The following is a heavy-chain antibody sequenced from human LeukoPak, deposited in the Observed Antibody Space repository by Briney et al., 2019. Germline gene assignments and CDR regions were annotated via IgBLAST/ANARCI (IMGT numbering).Heavy chain of an antibody. CDR3: ARSGGLQKFDY. J-gene: IGHJ4*02. CDR1: GFTFSSYV. V-gene: IGHV3-30*19. Sequence: GGSLRLSCAASGFTFSSYVMHWVRQAPGKGLQWVAVISYDGNTIHYADSVKGRFIISRDTSKNTLYLQMNSLRAEDTAVYYCARSGGLQKFDYWGQGTLVTVSS. CDR2: ISYDGNTI. D-gene: IGHD4-11*01.